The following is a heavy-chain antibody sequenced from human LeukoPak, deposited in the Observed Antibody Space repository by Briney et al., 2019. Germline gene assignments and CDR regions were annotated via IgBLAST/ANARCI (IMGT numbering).Heavy chain of an antibody. V-gene: IGHV3-21*01. CDR3: ARGKDYDFWSGYRAYYFDY. D-gene: IGHD3-3*01. Sequence: GGSLRLSRAASGFTFSSYSMNWVRQAPGKGLEWVSSISSSSSYIYYADSVKGRFTISRDNAKNSLYLQMNSLRAEDTAVYYCARGKDYDFWSGYRAYYFDYWGQGTLVTVSS. CDR2: ISSSSSYI. J-gene: IGHJ4*02. CDR1: GFTFSSYS.